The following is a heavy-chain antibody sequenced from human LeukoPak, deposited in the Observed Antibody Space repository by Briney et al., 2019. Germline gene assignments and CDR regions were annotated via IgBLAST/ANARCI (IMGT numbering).Heavy chain of an antibody. D-gene: IGHD6-19*01. CDR1: GVTFSSYS. CDR3: AKASYSSGWYAVGY. V-gene: IGHV3-48*01. CDR2: ISSSSSTI. Sequence: GGSLRLSCAASGVTFSSYSMNWARQAPGKGLEWVSYISSSSSTIYYADSVKGRFTISRDNAKNSLYLQMNSLRAEDTAVYYCAKASYSSGWYAVGYWGQGTLVTVSS. J-gene: IGHJ4*02.